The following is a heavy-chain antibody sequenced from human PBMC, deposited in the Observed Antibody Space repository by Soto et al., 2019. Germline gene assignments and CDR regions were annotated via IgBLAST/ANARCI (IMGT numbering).Heavy chain of an antibody. Sequence: ASVKVSCKASGYTFTGYYMHWVRQAPGQQLEWMGWINPNSGGTNYAQKHQGRVTMTRDTPSSTAHMVLSRLRSDDTAVYYCARDPIIAVVGRGSYWGHGTLVTVSS. J-gene: IGHJ4*01. CDR3: ARDPIIAVVGRGSY. V-gene: IGHV1-2*02. D-gene: IGHD2-15*01. CDR2: INPNSGGT. CDR1: GYTFTGYY.